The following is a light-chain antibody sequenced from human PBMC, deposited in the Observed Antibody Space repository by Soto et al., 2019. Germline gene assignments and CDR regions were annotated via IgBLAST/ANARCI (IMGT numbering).Light chain of an antibody. CDR3: QQYHNWPFH. Sequence: EIVMTQSPATLSVSPGERATLSCRASQSVSSNLAWYQQKPGQAPRLLIYGASTRTTGIPARFSGSGYWTEFTLTISSLQSEDFAVYYCQQYHNWPFHFGPGTKVDIK. V-gene: IGKV3-15*01. CDR1: QSVSSN. J-gene: IGKJ3*01. CDR2: GAS.